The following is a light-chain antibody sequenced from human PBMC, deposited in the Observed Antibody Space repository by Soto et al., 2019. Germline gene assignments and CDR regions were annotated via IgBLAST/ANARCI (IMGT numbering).Light chain of an antibody. J-gene: IGKJ5*01. CDR1: QSVSSY. Sequence: EIVLTQSPATLSLSPGERATLSCRASQSVSSYLGWYQQKPGQAPRLVIYGASNRATGIPARFSGSGSGTDFTLTISRLEPEDFAVYYCQQRRSWPRITFGQGTRLEIK. CDR2: GAS. CDR3: QQRRSWPRIT. V-gene: IGKV3-11*01.